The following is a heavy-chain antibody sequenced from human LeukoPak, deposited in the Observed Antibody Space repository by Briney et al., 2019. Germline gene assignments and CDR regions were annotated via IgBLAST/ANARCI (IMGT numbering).Heavy chain of an antibody. CDR3: ANCPYYYRDY. D-gene: IGHD3-10*01. J-gene: IGHJ4*02. Sequence: GGSLRLSCAASGFTFSSYAMRWVRQAPGKGLEWVSAISGSGGSTYYADSVKGRFTISRDNSKNTLYLQMNSLRAEDTAVYYCANCPYYYRDYWGQGTLVTVSS. CDR2: ISGSGGST. V-gene: IGHV3-23*01. CDR1: GFTFSSYA.